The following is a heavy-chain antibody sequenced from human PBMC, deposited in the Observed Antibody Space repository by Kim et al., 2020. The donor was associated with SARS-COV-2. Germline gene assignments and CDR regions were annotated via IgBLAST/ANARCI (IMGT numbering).Heavy chain of an antibody. D-gene: IGHD3-9*01. Sequence: GGSLRLSCAASGFTFSSYGMHWVRQAPGKGLEWVAVIWYDGSNKYYADSVKGRFTISRDNSKNTLYLQMNSLRAEDTAVYYCAKGWSYYDILTGYYNPPGAFDLWGQGTMVTVSS. V-gene: IGHV3-33*06. CDR3: AKGWSYYDILTGYYNPPGAFDL. CDR1: GFTFSSYG. J-gene: IGHJ3*01. CDR2: IWYDGSNK.